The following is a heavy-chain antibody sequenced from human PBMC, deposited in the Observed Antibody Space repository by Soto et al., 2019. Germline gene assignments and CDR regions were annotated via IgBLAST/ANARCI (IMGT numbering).Heavy chain of an antibody. D-gene: IGHD2-21*02. CDR3: TTGVTSRGMDV. V-gene: IGHV3-15*01. CDR2: IKTKTDGGTT. J-gene: IGHJ6*02. CDR1: GFTFSNAW. Sequence: EVQLVESGGGLVKPGGSLRLSCAASGFTFSNAWMSWVRQAPGKGLEWVGRIKTKTDGGTTDYAAPVKGRFTISRDDSKNTLYLQMNSLKTEATAVYYCTTGVTSRGMDVWGQGTTVTVSS.